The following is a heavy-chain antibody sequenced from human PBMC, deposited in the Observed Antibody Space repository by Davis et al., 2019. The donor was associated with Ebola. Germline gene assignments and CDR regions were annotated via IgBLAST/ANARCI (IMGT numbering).Heavy chain of an antibody. D-gene: IGHD6-6*01. CDR1: GDSVSGNNGA. J-gene: IGHJ6*04. CDR2: TYYSSKWYN. V-gene: IGHV6-1*01. Sequence: PSETLSLTCAISGDSVSGNNGAWNWIRQSPSRGLEWLGRTYYSSKWYNDYAVSVKSRITINPDTSKNQFSLQLNSVTPEDTAVYYCARAKYYGMDVWGKGTTVTVSS. CDR3: ARAKYYGMDV.